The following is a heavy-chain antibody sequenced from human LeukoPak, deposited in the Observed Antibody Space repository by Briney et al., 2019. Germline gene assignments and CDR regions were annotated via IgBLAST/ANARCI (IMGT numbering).Heavy chain of an antibody. CDR3: ARYRGHCSSTSCSNWFDP. D-gene: IGHD2-2*01. CDR2: INPNSGGT. V-gene: IGHV1-2*02. Sequence: ASVKVSCKASGYTFTGYYMHWVRQAPGQGLEWMGWINPNSGGTNYAQKFQGRVTMTRDTSISTAYMELSRLRSDDTAVYYCARYRGHCSSTSCSNWFDPWGQGTLVTVSS. CDR1: GYTFTGYY. J-gene: IGHJ5*02.